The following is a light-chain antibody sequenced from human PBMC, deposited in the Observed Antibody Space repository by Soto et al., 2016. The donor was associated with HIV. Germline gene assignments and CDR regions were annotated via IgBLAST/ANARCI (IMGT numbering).Light chain of an antibody. CDR3: QAWDSSTARVV. CDR2: QDT. J-gene: IGLJ2*01. Sequence: SYELTQPPSVSVSPGQTASITCSGDKLGNKYACWYRQKPGQSPVLVIFQDTKRPSGIPERFSGSNSGNTATLTISETQAMDEADYYCQAWDSSTARVVFGGGTKLTV. V-gene: IGLV3-1*01. CDR1: KLGNKY.